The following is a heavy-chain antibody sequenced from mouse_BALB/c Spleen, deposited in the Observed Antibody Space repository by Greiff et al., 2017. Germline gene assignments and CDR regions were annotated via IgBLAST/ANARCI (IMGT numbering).Heavy chain of an antibody. CDR2: IDPANGNT. D-gene: IGHD2-1*01. J-gene: IGHJ3*01. V-gene: IGHV14-3*02. CDR1: GFNIKDTY. Sequence: EVMLVESGAELVKPGASVKLSCTASGFNIKDTYMHWVKQRPEQGLEWIGRIDPANGNTKYDPKFQGKATITADTSSNTAYLQLSSLTSEDTAVYYCALYGNYPAYWGQGTLVTVSA. CDR3: ALYGNYPAY.